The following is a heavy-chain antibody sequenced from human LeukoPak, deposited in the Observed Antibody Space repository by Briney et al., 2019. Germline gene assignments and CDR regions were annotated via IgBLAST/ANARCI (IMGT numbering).Heavy chain of an antibody. D-gene: IGHD1-1*01. V-gene: IGHV3-30*18. J-gene: IGHJ4*02. CDR3: AKDQLARERYGGEEPDY. Sequence: GGSLRLSCAASGFTFSNYGMHWVRQAPGKGLEWVAIISYDGSNKNSADSVKGRFTISRENSKNTLFLQMNSLRPEDTAVYYCAKDQLARERYGGEEPDYWGQGTLVTVSS. CDR2: ISYDGSNK. CDR1: GFTFSNYG.